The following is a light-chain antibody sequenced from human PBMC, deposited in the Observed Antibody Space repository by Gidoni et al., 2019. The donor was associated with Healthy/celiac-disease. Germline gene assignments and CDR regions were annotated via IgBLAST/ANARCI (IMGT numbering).Light chain of an antibody. CDR3: MQALQTPPWT. CDR1: QSLLHSNGYNY. V-gene: IGKV2-28*01. CDR2: LGS. Sequence: DIVMTQSPLSLPVTPGEPASISCRSSQSLLHSNGYNYLDWYLQKPGQSPQLLIYLGSNRASGVPDRFSGSGSGTDFTLKISRVEAEDVGVYYCMQALQTPPWTFVKGPRWKSN. J-gene: IGKJ1*01.